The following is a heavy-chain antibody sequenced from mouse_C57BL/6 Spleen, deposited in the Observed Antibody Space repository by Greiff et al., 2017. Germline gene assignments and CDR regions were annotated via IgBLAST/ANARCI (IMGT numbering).Heavy chain of an antibody. J-gene: IGHJ4*01. CDR2: ISSGGDYI. CDR1: GFTFSSYA. CDR3: TRRRDGSSWNYYAMDY. V-gene: IGHV5-9-1*02. D-gene: IGHD1-1*01. Sequence: DVKLVESGEGLVKPGGSLKLSCAASGFTFSSYAMSWVRQTPEKRLEWVAYISSGGDYIYYADTVKGRFTISSDNARNTLYLQMSSLKSEDTAMYYCTRRRDGSSWNYYAMDYWGQGTSVTVSS.